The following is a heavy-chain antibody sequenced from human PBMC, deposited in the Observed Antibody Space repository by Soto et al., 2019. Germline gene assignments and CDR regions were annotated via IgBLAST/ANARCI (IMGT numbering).Heavy chain of an antibody. V-gene: IGHV4-59*01. D-gene: IGHD3-10*01. CDR3: AREPITMVRGVSHVSWYYYGMDV. CDR1: GGSISSYY. CDR2: IYYSGST. Sequence: SETLSLTCTVSGGSISSYYWGWIRQPPGKGLEWIGYIYYSGSTNYNPSLKSRVTISVDASKNQFSLKLSSVTAADTAVYYCAREPITMVRGVSHVSWYYYGMDVWGQGTTVTVSS. J-gene: IGHJ6*02.